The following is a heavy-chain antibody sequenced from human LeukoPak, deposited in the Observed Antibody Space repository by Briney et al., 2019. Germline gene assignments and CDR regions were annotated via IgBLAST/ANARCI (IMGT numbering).Heavy chain of an antibody. CDR1: GDSMNNYY. CDR2: IIDSGST. Sequence: SETLSLTCYVFGDSMNNYYWSWIRQPPGKGLEWIGNIIDSGSTNSNPSLKSRATISVDMSRKHFFLDLSSVTAADTAVYYCARAVHYSGTSDQYTGGWYYFDFWGQGTLVTVSS. D-gene: IGHD3-10*01. CDR3: ARAVHYSGTSDQYTGGWYYFDF. V-gene: IGHV4-59*01. J-gene: IGHJ4*02.